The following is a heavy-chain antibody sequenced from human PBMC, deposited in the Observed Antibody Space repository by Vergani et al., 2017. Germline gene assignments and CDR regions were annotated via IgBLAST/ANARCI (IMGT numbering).Heavy chain of an antibody. D-gene: IGHD2-2*01. CDR2: ISSNSDTI. CDR3: AREYSSTSGRAFDF. Sequence: EEQLVESGGALVQPGGSLRLSCTTFGFTFSSYSMNWVRQAPGKGLEWISYISSNSDTIYYADSVEGRFTISRDNVKNSVDLHLNSLRAEDTAVYYCAREYSSTSGRAFDFWGQGTKVTVSS. J-gene: IGHJ3*01. CDR1: GFTFSSYS. V-gene: IGHV3-48*01.